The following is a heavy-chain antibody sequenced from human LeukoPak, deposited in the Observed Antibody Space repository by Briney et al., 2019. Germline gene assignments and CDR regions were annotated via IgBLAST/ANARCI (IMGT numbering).Heavy chain of an antibody. CDR1: GFTFSNYA. V-gene: IGHV3-30*17. CDR3: AGFKVGSNATQKNAFDV. CDR2: ISFDATKE. D-gene: IGHD1-26*01. J-gene: IGHJ3*01. Sequence: GGSLRLSCAASGFTFSNYAMHWVRQAPGKGLEWVAVISFDATKEYFGKSVKGRFTISRDNSKSRLFLQMHSLRVEDTALYFCAGFKVGSNATQKNAFDVWGRGTVVTVSS.